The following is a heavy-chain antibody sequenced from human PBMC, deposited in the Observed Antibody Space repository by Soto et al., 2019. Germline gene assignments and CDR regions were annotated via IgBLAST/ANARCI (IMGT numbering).Heavy chain of an antibody. CDR3: ARCFGPGVPYHWFDL. CDR1: GGSISSGGYY. V-gene: IGHV4-31*03. J-gene: IGHJ5*02. Sequence: SETLSLTCTVSGGSISSGGYYWSWIRQHPGKGLEWIGFLYYSGSTYYNPSLKSRVTISVDTSKNQFSLKLTSVTAADTAVYYCARCFGPGVPYHWFDLWGQGTLGTGSS. CDR2: LYYSGST. D-gene: IGHD3-3*01.